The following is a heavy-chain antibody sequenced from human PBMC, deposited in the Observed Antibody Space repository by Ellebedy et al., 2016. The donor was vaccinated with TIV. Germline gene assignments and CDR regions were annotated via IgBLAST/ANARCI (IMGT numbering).Heavy chain of an antibody. CDR3: AKAIGAGYYDSSGPSFYYYYGMDV. CDR2: ISWNSGSI. J-gene: IGHJ6*02. D-gene: IGHD3-22*01. Sequence: SLKISXAASGFTFDDYAMHWVRQAPGKGLEWVSGISWNSGSIGYADSVKGRFTISRDNAKNSLYLQMNSLRAEDTALYYCAKAIGAGYYDSSGPSFYYYYGMDVWGQGTTVTVSS. V-gene: IGHV3-9*01. CDR1: GFTFDDYA.